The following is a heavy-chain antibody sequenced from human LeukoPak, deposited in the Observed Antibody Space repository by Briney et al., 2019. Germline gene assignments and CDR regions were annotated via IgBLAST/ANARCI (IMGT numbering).Heavy chain of an antibody. D-gene: IGHD6-13*01. J-gene: IGHJ4*02. V-gene: IGHV4-38-2*01. CDR3: ARLGSSSHYPSPLDY. CDR2: IYHSGST. Sequence: SETLSLTCAVSGHSISSGYYWGWIRQPPGKGLEWIGSIYHSGSTYYNPSLKSRVTISVDTSKNQFSLKLSSVTAADTAVYYCARLGSSSHYPSPLDYWGQGTLVTVSS. CDR1: GHSISSGYY.